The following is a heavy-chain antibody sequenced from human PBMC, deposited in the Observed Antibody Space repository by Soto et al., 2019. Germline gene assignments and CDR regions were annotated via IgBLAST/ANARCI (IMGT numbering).Heavy chain of an antibody. Sequence: SETLSLTCSVSGGSTSSYYWSWIRQPPGKGLEWIGYIYYSGSTDYSPSLKSRVTMSRDTSPNQVSLKLTSVTTADTAVYYCARGVATVVIFADVFDIGGKGKMVT. J-gene: IGHJ3*02. V-gene: IGHV4-59*01. CDR2: IYYSGST. CDR1: GGSTSSYY. D-gene: IGHD4-17*01. CDR3: ARGVATVVIFADVFDI.